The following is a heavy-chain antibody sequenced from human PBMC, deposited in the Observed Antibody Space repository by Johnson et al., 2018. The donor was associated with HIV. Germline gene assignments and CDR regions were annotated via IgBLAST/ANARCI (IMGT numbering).Heavy chain of an antibody. J-gene: IGHJ3*01. D-gene: IGHD2-21*02. CDR1: GFTFSTHA. V-gene: IGHV3-30*04. CDR3: ARDGSGHAVVVTATRRGYGFGLDL. CDR2: ISSQGSTS. Sequence: QVQLVESGGGAVQPGRSLRLSCAASGFTFSTHAVHWVRQAPGMGLEWVAVISSQGSTSYYADSVKGRFTVSRDNSKNTLYLQMNSLRPGDTALYYCARDGSGHAVVVTATRRGYGFGLDLWGQGTMVTVSS.